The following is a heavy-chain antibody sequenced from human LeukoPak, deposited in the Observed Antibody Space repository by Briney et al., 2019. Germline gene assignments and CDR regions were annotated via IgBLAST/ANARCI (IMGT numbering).Heavy chain of an antibody. J-gene: IGHJ4*02. D-gene: IGHD1-26*01. CDR3: ARLSPSGSYYFLDY. V-gene: IGHV4-59*08. CDR2: IYYSGST. CDR1: GGSISSYY. Sequence: SETLSLTCTVSGGSISSYYWSWIRQPPGKGLEWIGYIYYSGSTNYNPPLKSRVTISVDTSKNQFSLKLSSVTAADTAVYYCARLSPSGSYYFLDYWGQETLVTVSS.